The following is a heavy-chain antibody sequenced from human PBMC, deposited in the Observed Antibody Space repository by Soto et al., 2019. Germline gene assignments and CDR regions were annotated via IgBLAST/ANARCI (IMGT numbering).Heavy chain of an antibody. V-gene: IGHV3-48*03. CDR1: GFTFSDYE. Sequence: PGGSLRLSCAASGFTFSDYEINWVRQAPGRGLEWVSSISGNGNRIDYADSVKGRFTISRDNSKNTVFLHMDSLSAEDTAVYYCAKDRHYPRDYFHYWGQGTLVTVSS. J-gene: IGHJ4*02. CDR3: AKDRHYPRDYFHY. CDR2: ISGNGNRI. D-gene: IGHD3-10*01.